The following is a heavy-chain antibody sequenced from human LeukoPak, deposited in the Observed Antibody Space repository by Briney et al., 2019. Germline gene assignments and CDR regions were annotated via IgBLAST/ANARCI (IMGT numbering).Heavy chain of an antibody. CDR2: IKSKADGGAT. Sequence: GGSLRLSCGASGFPFQNAWMSWVRQAPGKGLDWVGRIKSKADGGATDCAAAVQDKFTISRDDSESMLYLEMSSLTTDDTGVYFCATDALFSAYWGQGTLVTVSS. J-gene: IGHJ4*02. CDR1: GFPFQNAW. CDR3: ATDALFSAY. V-gene: IGHV3-15*01. D-gene: IGHD2/OR15-2a*01.